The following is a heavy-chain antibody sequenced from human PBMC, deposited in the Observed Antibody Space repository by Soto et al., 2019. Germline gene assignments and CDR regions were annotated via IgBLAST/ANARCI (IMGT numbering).Heavy chain of an antibody. V-gene: IGHV1-69*13. J-gene: IGHJ6*02. CDR2: IIPIFGTA. CDR1: GGTFSSYA. D-gene: IGHD2-15*01. Sequence: SVKVSCKASGGTFSSYAISWVRQAPGQGLEWMGGIIPIFGTANYAQKFQGRVTITADESTSTAYMELSSLRSEDTAVYYCARVLVVAAMRDYYYYYGMDVWGQGTTVTVSS. CDR3: ARVLVVAAMRDYYYYYGMDV.